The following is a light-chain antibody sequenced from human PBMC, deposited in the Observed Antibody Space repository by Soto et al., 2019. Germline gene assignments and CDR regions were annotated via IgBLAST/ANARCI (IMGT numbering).Light chain of an antibody. CDR2: KAS. Sequence: DIQMTQSPSTLSASVGDRVTITCRASQSISSWLAWYQKKPGKAPKLLIFKASSLESGVPLRFSGSGSGTEFTLTISSLQPDDFATYYCQQYNSYPWTFGQGTKVEIK. J-gene: IGKJ1*01. CDR1: QSISSW. CDR3: QQYNSYPWT. V-gene: IGKV1-5*03.